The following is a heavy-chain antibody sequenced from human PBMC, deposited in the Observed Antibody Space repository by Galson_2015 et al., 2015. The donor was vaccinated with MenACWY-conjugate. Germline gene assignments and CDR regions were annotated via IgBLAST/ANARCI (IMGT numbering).Heavy chain of an antibody. V-gene: IGHV3-48*02. J-gene: IGHJ4*02. CDR3: ARETIVVPSDY. CDR2: ISSSGRTI. D-gene: IGHD3-10*01. Sequence: SLRLSCAASGFMFSSYDMNWVRQAPRKGPEWVAYISSSGRTIHYADSVKGRFTISRDNADNPLYLQMNSLRDEDTAVYYCARETIVVPSDYWSQGTLVTVSS. CDR1: GFMFSSYD.